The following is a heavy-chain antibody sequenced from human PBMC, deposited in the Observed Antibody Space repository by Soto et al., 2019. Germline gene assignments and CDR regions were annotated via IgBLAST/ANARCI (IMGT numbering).Heavy chain of an antibody. CDR1: GFTFSSYA. CDR3: ARDGWELLLTGGMDV. V-gene: IGHV3-30-3*01. J-gene: IGHJ6*02. D-gene: IGHD1-26*01. CDR2: ISYDGSNK. Sequence: QVQLVESGGGVVQPGRSLRLSCAASGFTFSSYAMHWVRQAPGKGLEWVAVISYDGSNKYYADSVKGRFTISRDNSKNKLYLQMNSLRAEDTAVYYCARDGWELLLTGGMDVWGQGTTVTVSS.